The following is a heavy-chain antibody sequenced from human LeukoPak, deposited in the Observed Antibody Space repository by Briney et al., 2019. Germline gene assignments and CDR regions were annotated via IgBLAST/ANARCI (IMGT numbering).Heavy chain of an antibody. Sequence: GGSLRLSCAVSCVTFSYTMHWVRQAPGKGLEWVSSITSSSSYLYYADSIKGRFTISRDNTKNSLYLQMNSLRSEDTAVYYCVRGRPYMDVWGKGTTVTVFS. CDR1: CVTFSYT. V-gene: IGHV3-21*01. CDR3: VRGRPYMDV. CDR2: ITSSSSYL. J-gene: IGHJ6*04.